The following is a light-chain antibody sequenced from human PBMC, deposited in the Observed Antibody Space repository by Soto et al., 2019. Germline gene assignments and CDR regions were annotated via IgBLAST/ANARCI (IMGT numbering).Light chain of an antibody. J-gene: IGLJ2*01. Sequence: QSVLTQPASVSGSLGQSITISCTGTRSDVGGYDYVSWYQHRPGEAPKLTIYDVSLRPSGVSYRFSGSKSGNTASLAISGLQAEDEGDYYCTSYTGGSTLVVFGGGTKLTVL. V-gene: IGLV2-14*03. CDR2: DVS. CDR1: RSDVGGYDY. CDR3: TSYTGGSTLVV.